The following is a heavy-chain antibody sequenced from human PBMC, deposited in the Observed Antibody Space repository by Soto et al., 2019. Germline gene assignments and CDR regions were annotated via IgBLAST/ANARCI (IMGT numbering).Heavy chain of an antibody. D-gene: IGHD5-18*01. CDR3: ARTEWIQLWFAD. CDR1: GASISSGGYY. V-gene: IGHV4-31*03. J-gene: IGHJ4*02. Sequence: QVQLLESGPGLVKPSQTLSLICNVSGASISSGGYYWSWIRQRPGGGLEWLGFIYYSGISHYNPSLKGRATISVDTSTNQFSLKLIYVTPAETAVYYCARTEWIQLWFADWGQGALVTVS. CDR2: IYYSGIS.